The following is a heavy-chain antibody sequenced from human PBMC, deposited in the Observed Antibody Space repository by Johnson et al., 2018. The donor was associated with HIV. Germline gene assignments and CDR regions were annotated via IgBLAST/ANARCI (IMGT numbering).Heavy chain of an antibody. CDR3: ARGRIAARPHAFDI. V-gene: IGHV3-13*01. J-gene: IGHJ3*02. CDR2: IGTAGDT. D-gene: IGHD6-6*01. CDR1: GFTFSSYD. Sequence: EVQLVESGGGLVQPGGSLRLSCAASGFTFSSYDMHWVRQATGKGLEWVSAIGTAGDTYYPGSVKGRFTISRDNAKNSLYLQLNSLRAEDTALYYCARGRIAARPHAFDIWGQGTMVTVSS.